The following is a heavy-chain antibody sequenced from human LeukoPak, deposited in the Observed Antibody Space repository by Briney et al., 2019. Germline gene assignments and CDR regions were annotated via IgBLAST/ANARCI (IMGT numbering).Heavy chain of an antibody. D-gene: IGHD2-2*01. CDR3: ARSRPSYCSSTSCSPGWFDP. CDR2: INHSGST. V-gene: IGHV4-34*01. CDR1: GGSFSGYY. Sequence: SETLSLTRAVYGGSFSGYYWSWIRQPPGKGLEWIGEINHSGSTNYNPSHKSRVTISVDTSKNQFSLKLSSVTAADTAVYYCARSRPSYCSSTSCSPGWFDPWGQGTLVTVSS. J-gene: IGHJ5*02.